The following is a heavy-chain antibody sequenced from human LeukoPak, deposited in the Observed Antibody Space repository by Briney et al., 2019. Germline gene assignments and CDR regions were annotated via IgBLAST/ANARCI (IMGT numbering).Heavy chain of an antibody. Sequence: SGGSLRLSCAASGFTFSSYGMHWVRQAPDKGLEWVAFIRYDGSNKYYADSVKGRFTISRDNSKNTLYLQMNSLRAEGTAVYYCAKGVDILTGYYDYWGQGTLVTVSS. CDR2: IRYDGSNK. V-gene: IGHV3-30*02. D-gene: IGHD3-9*01. CDR1: GFTFSSYG. J-gene: IGHJ4*02. CDR3: AKGVDILTGYYDY.